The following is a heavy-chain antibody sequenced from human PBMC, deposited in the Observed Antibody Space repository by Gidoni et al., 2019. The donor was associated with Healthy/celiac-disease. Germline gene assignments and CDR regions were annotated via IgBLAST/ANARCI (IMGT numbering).Heavy chain of an antibody. D-gene: IGHD3-10*01. CDR3: ARDSEIWFGELLLSHYYYYGMDV. CDR2: INPSGGTT. CDR1: GYTFPSYY. Sequence: QVQLVQSGAEVKKPGASVKVSCKASGYTFPSYYMHWVRQAPGQGLEWMGIINPSGGTTSYAQTLQGRVTMTRDTSTSTVYMELSSLRSEDTAVYYYARDSEIWFGELLLSHYYYYGMDVWGQGTTVTVSS. V-gene: IGHV1-46*04. J-gene: IGHJ6*02.